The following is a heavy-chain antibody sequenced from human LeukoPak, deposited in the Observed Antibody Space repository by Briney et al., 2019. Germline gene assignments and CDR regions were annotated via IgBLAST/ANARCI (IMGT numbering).Heavy chain of an antibody. Sequence: GGSLRLSCAAPGFTFSSYGMHWVRQAPGKGLEWVAVIWYDGSNKYYADSVKGRFTISRDNSKNTLYLQMNSLRAEDTAVYYCARVGRSDAFDIWGQGTMVTVSS. J-gene: IGHJ3*02. CDR2: IWYDGSNK. V-gene: IGHV3-33*01. CDR3: ARVGRSDAFDI. CDR1: GFTFSSYG.